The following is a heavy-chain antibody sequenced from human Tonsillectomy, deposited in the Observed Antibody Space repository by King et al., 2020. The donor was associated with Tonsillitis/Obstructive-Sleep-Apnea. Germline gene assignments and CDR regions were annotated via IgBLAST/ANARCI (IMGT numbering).Heavy chain of an antibody. CDR3: ARDRKYYYDSSGYFLYY. J-gene: IGHJ4*02. CDR2: IIPILGIA. Sequence: QLVQSGAEVKKPGSSVKVSCKASGGTFSSYAISWVRQAPGQGLEWMGRIIPILGIAKYAQKFQGRVTITADKSTSTAYMELSSLRSEDTAVYYCARDRKYYYDSSGYFLYYWGQGTLVTVSS. V-gene: IGHV1-69*04. D-gene: IGHD3-22*01. CDR1: GGTFSSYA.